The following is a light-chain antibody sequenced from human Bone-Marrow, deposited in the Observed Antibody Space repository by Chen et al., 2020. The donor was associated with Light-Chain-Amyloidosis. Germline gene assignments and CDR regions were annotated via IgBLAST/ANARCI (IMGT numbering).Light chain of an antibody. J-gene: IGLJ3*02. Sequence: SYVLTQPSSVSVAPGQTATIACGGNNIGSPSVHWYQQTPGQAPLLVVYDDSDRPSGNPERLSGSNSGNTATLTISRVEAGDEADYYWQVWDRSSARPVFGGGTKLTVL. CDR1: NIGSPS. CDR3: QVWDRSSARPV. V-gene: IGLV3-21*02. CDR2: DDS.